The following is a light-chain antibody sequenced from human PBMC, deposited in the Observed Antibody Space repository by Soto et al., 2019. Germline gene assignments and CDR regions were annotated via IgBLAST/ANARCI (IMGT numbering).Light chain of an antibody. CDR2: DAS. CDR1: QDISNY. CDR3: QQYDNLPIT. Sequence: DVPMTQSPSSLSASVGDRVTITCQASQDISNYLNWYQQKPGKAPKLLIYDASNLETGVPSRFIGSGSGTDFTFTISSLQPEDIATYYCQQYDNLPITFGQGTRLEIK. J-gene: IGKJ5*01. V-gene: IGKV1-33*01.